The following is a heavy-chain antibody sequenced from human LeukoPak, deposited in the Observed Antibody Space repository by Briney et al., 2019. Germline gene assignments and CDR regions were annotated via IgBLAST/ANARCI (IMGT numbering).Heavy chain of an antibody. CDR3: ARQEGIAAAGLQH. Sequence: ASVKVSCKASGYTFTSYGISWVRQAPGQGLEWMGWISAYNGNTNYAQKLQGRVTMARDMSTSTVYMELSSLRSEDTAVYYCARQEGIAAAGLQHWGQGTLVTVSS. J-gene: IGHJ1*01. D-gene: IGHD6-13*01. V-gene: IGHV1-18*01. CDR1: GYTFTSYG. CDR2: ISAYNGNT.